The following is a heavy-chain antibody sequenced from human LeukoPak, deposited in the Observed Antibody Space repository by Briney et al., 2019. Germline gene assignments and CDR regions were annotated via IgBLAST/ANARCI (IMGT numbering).Heavy chain of an antibody. Sequence: PSGGSLRLSCVGSGFTFRSHAMSWVRQAPEKGLEFVSGTYENGGTTYYADSVKGRFSISRDNSKNTLYLQMDSLRGEDTAVYYCAKDFRIGYSAHFDYWGQGALVTVSS. CDR2: TYENGGTT. D-gene: IGHD2-21*01. CDR1: GFTFRSHA. CDR3: AKDFRIGYSAHFDY. V-gene: IGHV3-23*01. J-gene: IGHJ4*02.